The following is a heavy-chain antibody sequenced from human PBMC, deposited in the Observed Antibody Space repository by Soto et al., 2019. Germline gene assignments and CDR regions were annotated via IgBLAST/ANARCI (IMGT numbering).Heavy chain of an antibody. CDR1: GFTFDDNA. Sequence: PGGSLRLSCAVPGFTFDDNAMHWVRQAPEKGLEWVSGINWKSDIGYADSVKGRFTISRDNAENSLYLQMNSLGAEDTALYYCAIPQDRGGRTTFIYWGQGTQVT. D-gene: IGHD3-16*01. CDR2: INWKSDI. V-gene: IGHV3-9*01. J-gene: IGHJ4*02. CDR3: AIPQDRGGRTTFIY.